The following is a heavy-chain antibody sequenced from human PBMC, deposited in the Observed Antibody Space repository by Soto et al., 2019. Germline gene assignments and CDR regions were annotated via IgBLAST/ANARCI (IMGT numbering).Heavy chain of an antibody. CDR2: FDPEDGET. CDR1: GYTLTELS. V-gene: IGHV1-24*01. J-gene: IGHJ6*03. CDR3: ATASPCTSCYLYYYYYMDV. Sequence: ASVKVSCKVSGYTLTELSMHWVRQAPGKGLEWMGGFDPEDGETIYAQKFQGRVTMTEDTSTDTAYMELSSLRSEDTAVYYCATASPCTSCYLYYYYYMDVWGKGTTVTVSS. D-gene: IGHD2-2*01.